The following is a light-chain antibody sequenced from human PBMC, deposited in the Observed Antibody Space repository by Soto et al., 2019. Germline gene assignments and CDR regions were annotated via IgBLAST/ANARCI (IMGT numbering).Light chain of an antibody. CDR3: SSYTSSNTFYV. CDR1: SSDVGAYYS. Sequence: QSALTQPASVSGSPGQSITISCTGTSSDVGAYYSVSWYQHHPGKAPKLIIYGVTNRPSGVSNRFSGSKSGNTASLTISGLQAEDEADYYCSSYTSSNTFYVFGTGTKLTVL. J-gene: IGLJ1*01. CDR2: GVT. V-gene: IGLV2-14*01.